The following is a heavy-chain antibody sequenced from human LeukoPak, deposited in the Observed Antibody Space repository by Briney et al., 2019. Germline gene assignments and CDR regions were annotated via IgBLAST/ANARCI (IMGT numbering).Heavy chain of an antibody. CDR3: ARGPSHYDYVWGSYRQNWFDP. CDR2: IYYSGST. V-gene: IGHV4-59*01. J-gene: IGHJ5*02. CDR1: GGSISSYY. Sequence: SETLSLTCTVSGGSISSYYRSWIRQPPGKGLEWIGYIYYSGSTNYNPSLKSRVTISVDTSKNQFSLKLSSVTAADTAVYYCARGPSHYDYVWGSYRQNWFDPWGQGTLVTVSS. D-gene: IGHD3-16*02.